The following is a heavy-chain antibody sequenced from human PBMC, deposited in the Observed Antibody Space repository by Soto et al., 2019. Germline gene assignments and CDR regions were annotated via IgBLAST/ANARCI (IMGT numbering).Heavy chain of an antibody. CDR1: GFTFSNAW. Sequence: EVQLVESGGGLVKPGGSLRLSCAASGFTFSNAWMSWVRQAPGKGLAWVGRIKSKTDGGTTDYAAPVKGRFTISRDDSKNTLYLQMNSLKTKDTAVYYCTTVVVVVAAFVDYWGQGTLVTVSS. J-gene: IGHJ4*02. CDR2: IKSKTDGGTT. D-gene: IGHD2-15*01. V-gene: IGHV3-15*01. CDR3: TTVVVVVAAFVDY.